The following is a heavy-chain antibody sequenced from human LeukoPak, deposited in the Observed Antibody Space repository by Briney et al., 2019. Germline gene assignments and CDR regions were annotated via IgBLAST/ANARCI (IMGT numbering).Heavy chain of an antibody. CDR1: GFTFSSYA. V-gene: IGHV3-23*01. J-gene: IGHJ3*02. CDR3: ARDRVVVVQAAPRDDAFDI. Sequence: GGSLRLSCAASGFTFSSYAMSWVRQAPGKGLEWVSAGSGSCGSTYYADSVKGRFTISRDNSKNTLYLQMNSLTAEDTAVYYCARDRVVVVQAAPRDDAFDIWGQGTMVTVSS. CDR2: GSGSCGST. D-gene: IGHD2-2*01.